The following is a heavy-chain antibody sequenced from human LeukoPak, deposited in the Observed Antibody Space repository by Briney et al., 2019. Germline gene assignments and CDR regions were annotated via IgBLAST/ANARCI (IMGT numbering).Heavy chain of an antibody. V-gene: IGHV3-11*04. Sequence: GGSLRLSCAASGFTFSDYYMSWIRQAPGKGLEWVSSISSSGSTIYYADSVKGRFTISRDNAKNSLYLQMNSLRAEDTAVYYYARDPSDVYNWNPGFWFDPWGQGTLVTVSS. J-gene: IGHJ5*02. CDR2: ISSSGSTI. D-gene: IGHD1-20*01. CDR1: GFTFSDYY. CDR3: ARDPSDVYNWNPGFWFDP.